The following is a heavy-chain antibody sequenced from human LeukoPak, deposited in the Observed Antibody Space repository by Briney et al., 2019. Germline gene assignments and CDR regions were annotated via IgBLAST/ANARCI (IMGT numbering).Heavy chain of an antibody. D-gene: IGHD3-3*01. CDR3: ARDDFWSGYVFDY. Sequence: ASVKVSCKASGYSFISYAIHWVRQAPGQRLEWLGWINTGNGNTEYSPKLQGRVTITRDTSASTAYMELRSLRSDDTAVYYCARDDFWSGYVFDYWGQGTLVTVSS. V-gene: IGHV1-3*04. CDR2: INTGNGNT. CDR1: GYSFISYA. J-gene: IGHJ4*02.